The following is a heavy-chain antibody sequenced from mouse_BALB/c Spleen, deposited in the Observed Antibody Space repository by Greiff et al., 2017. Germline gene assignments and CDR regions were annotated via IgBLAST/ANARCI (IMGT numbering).Heavy chain of an antibody. Sequence: EVHLVESGTVLARPGASVKMSCKASGYSFTSYWMHWVKQRPGQGLEWIGAIYPGNSDTSYNQKFKGKAKLTAVTSASTAYMELSSLTNEDSAVYYCTRQDKRPRRAMDYWGQGTSVTVSS. V-gene: IGHV1-5*01. D-gene: IGHD1-2*01. CDR2: IYPGNSDT. CDR3: TRQDKRPRRAMDY. CDR1: GYSFTSYW. J-gene: IGHJ4*01.